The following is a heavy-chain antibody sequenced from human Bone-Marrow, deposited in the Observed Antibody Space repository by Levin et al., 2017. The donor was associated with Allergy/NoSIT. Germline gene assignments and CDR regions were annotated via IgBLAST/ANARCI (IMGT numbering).Heavy chain of an antibody. Sequence: SQTLSLTCTVSGGSISSGGYYWSWIRQLPGKGLEWIAYIYYTGNTYYNPSLKSRATISVDTSKNQVSLNLNSVTVADTAVYYCARGGARRTDYYYFDYWGQGTLVTVSS. V-gene: IGHV4-31*03. CDR3: ARGGARRTDYYYFDY. CDR1: GGSISSGGYY. J-gene: IGHJ4*02. CDR2: IYYTGNT. D-gene: IGHD3-10*01.